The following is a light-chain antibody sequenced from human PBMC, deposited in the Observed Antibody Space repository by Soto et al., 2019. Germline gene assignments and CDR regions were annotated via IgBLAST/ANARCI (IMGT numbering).Light chain of an antibody. CDR3: RSNAGSNHFV. CDR2: EVS. V-gene: IGLV2-8*01. Sequence: QSVLTQPPSASGSPGQSVTISCTGTSSDVGGYNYVSWYQQHPGKAPKLMIYEVSKRPSGVPDRFSGSKSGNTASLTVSGLQAEDEADYYGRSNAGSNHFVFATWPKATV. CDR1: SSDVGGYNY. J-gene: IGLJ1*01.